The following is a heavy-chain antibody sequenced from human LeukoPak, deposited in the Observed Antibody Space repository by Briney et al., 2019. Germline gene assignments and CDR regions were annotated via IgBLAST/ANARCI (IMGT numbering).Heavy chain of an antibody. J-gene: IGHJ4*02. CDR1: GYTFTSYD. D-gene: IGHD2-2*01. V-gene: IGHV1-8*01. CDR2: MNPNSGNT. Sequence: ASVKVSCKASGYTFTSYDINWVRQATGQGLEWMGWMNPNSGNTGYAQKFQGRVTMTRDTSISTAYMELSRLRSDDTAVYYCLAPYCSSTSCYDYWGQGTLVTVSS. CDR3: LAPYCSSTSCYDY.